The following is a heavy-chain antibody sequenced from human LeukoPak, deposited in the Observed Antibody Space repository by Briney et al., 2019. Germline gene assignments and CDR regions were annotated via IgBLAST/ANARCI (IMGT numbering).Heavy chain of an antibody. CDR3: AKAPRGSGSYNYFDC. D-gene: IGHD3-10*01. Sequence: GGSLRLSCSASGFTFSRYAMHWVRQAPGKGLEYVSAISSNGGTTYYADSVKGRFTISRDNSKNTLYLQMNSLRVEDTAVYYCAKAPRGSGSYNYFDCWGQGTLSPSPQ. CDR2: ISSNGGTT. J-gene: IGHJ4*02. CDR1: GFTFSRYA. V-gene: IGHV3-64*04.